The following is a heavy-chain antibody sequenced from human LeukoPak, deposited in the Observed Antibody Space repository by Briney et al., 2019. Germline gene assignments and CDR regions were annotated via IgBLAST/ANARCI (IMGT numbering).Heavy chain of an antibody. Sequence: PGGSLRLSCAASGFTFGNYAMSWVRQAPGKGLQWVSYISATGGTTYYADSVNGRFTIFRDNSKNTLYLQMNSLRAEDTAVYYCAKDRIGFMTTLTNWGLGTLVTVSS. CDR1: GFTFGNYA. D-gene: IGHD4-17*01. V-gene: IGHV3-23*01. CDR2: ISATGGTT. J-gene: IGHJ4*01. CDR3: AKDRIGFMTTLTN.